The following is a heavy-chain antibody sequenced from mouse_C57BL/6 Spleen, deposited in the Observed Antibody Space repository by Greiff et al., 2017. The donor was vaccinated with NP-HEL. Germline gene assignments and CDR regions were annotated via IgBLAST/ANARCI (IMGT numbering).Heavy chain of an antibody. V-gene: IGHV1-15*01. D-gene: IGHD4-1*01. Sequence: QVQLKQSGAELVRPGASVTLSCKASGYTFTDYEMHWVKQTPVHGLEWIGAIDPETGGTAYNQKFKGKAILTADKSSSTAYMALRSLTSEDSAVYYCTRRWDRYWGQGTTLTVSS. CDR1: GYTFTDYE. CDR3: TRRWDRY. J-gene: IGHJ2*01. CDR2: IDPETGGT.